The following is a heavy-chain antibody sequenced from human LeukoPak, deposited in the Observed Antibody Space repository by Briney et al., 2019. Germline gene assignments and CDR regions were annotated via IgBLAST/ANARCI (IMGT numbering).Heavy chain of an antibody. Sequence: SSETLSLTCTVSGGSISSYYWSWIRQPPGKGLEWIGYIYYSGSTNYNPSLKSRVTISVDTSKNQFSLKLGSVTAADTAVYYCARENYYGMDVWGQGTTVTVSS. V-gene: IGHV4-59*01. CDR2: IYYSGST. J-gene: IGHJ6*02. CDR1: GGSISSYY. CDR3: ARENYYGMDV.